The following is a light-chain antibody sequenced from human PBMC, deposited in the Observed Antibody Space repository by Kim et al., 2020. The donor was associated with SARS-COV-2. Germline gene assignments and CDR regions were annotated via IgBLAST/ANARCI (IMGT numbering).Light chain of an antibody. Sequence: PGGTVTLTTGSRAGAVTSSHYPYWFQQKPGQAPRTLIYDITNKHSWTPARFSGSLLGDKAALTLSGAQPEDEAEYYCLLSSGGARVFGGGTQLTVL. CDR1: AGAVTSSHY. CDR2: DIT. J-gene: IGLJ2*01. CDR3: LLSSGGARV. V-gene: IGLV7-46*01.